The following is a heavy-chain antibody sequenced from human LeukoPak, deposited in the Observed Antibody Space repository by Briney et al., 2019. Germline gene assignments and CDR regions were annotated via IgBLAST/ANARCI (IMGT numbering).Heavy chain of an antibody. Sequence: SGGSLRLSCAASGFTFSSYSMHWVRQAPGKGLRWVAFISYDGINKYADSVKGRFTISRDNSKNTLYLEMNSLRAEDTAVYYCAKDIGSYYDYWGQGILVTVSS. V-gene: IGHV3-30*04. D-gene: IGHD3-10*01. CDR1: GFTFSSYS. CDR3: AKDIGSYYDY. CDR2: ISYDGINK. J-gene: IGHJ4*02.